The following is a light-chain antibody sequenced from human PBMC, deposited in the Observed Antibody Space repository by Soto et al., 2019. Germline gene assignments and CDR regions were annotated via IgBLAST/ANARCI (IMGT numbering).Light chain of an antibody. J-gene: IGLJ2*01. CDR1: SSNIGTNF. CDR3: AAWDDSLSVVV. CDR2: RTA. Sequence: QFVVTQPPSASGTPGQRVTISCSGSSSNIGTNFVYWYQHLPGTAPKLLIYRTAQRPSGVPDRFSGSKSGTSASLAISGLRSEDEADYFCAAWDDSLSVVVFGGGTKVTVL. V-gene: IGLV1-47*01.